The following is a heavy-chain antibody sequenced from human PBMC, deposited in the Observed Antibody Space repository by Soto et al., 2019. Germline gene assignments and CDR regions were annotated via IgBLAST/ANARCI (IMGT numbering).Heavy chain of an antibody. CDR2: MNPNSGDT. CDR1: GYTFTSYD. CDR3: ARGSQWFAVTTD. Sequence: QVQLVQSGAEVKKPGASVKVSCKASGYTFTSYDINWVRQATGQGLEWMGWMNPNSGDTGYAQKFQGRVTMTRNTSISTAYMELNSLRSEDTAVYYCARGSQWFAVTTDWGQGTLVTVSS. V-gene: IGHV1-8*01. J-gene: IGHJ4*02. D-gene: IGHD4-17*01.